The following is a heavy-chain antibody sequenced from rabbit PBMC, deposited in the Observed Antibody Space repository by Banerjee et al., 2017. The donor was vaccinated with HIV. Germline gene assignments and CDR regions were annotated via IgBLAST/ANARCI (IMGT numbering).Heavy chain of an antibody. J-gene: IGHJ4*01. CDR2: VYNGDGST. V-gene: IGHV1S47*01. CDR3: ARDAGYAGSNL. D-gene: IGHD4-2*01. CDR1: GFDFSSNA. Sequence: QEQLKETGGGLVQPGGSLTLSCKASGFDFSSNAMCWVRQAPGKGPEWIACVYNGDGSTYYASWAKGRFTTSKTSSTTVTLQMTSLTAADTATYFCARDAGYAGSNLWGPGTLVTVS.